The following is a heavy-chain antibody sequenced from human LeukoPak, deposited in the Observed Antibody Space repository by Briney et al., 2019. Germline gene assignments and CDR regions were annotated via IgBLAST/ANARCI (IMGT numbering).Heavy chain of an antibody. CDR2: INPNSGGT. CDR1: GYTFTGYY. CDR3: AREVRAKNYGMDV. Sequence: ASVKVSCKASGYTFTGYYMHWVRQAPGQGLEWMGWINPNSGGTNYAQKFQGRVTMTRDTSISTVYMELSRLRSDDTAVYYCAREVRAKNYGMDVWGQGTTVTVSS. V-gene: IGHV1-2*02. J-gene: IGHJ6*02. D-gene: IGHD2-2*01.